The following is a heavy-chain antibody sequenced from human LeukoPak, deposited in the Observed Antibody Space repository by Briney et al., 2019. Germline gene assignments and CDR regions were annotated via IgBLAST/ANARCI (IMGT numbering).Heavy chain of an antibody. CDR2: IKQDGSEK. CDR3: AGLDAAMPDAFDI. D-gene: IGHD5-18*01. J-gene: IGHJ3*02. Sequence: GGSLRLSCAASRFTFSSYWMSWVRQPPGKGLEWVANIKQDGSEKYYVDSVKGRFTISRDNAKDSLYLQMNSLRAEDTAVYYCAGLDAAMPDAFDIWGQGTTVTVSS. CDR1: RFTFSSYW. V-gene: IGHV3-7*01.